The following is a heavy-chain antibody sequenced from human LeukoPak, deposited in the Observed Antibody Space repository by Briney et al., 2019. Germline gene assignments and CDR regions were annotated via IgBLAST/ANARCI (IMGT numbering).Heavy chain of an antibody. D-gene: IGHD3-3*01. CDR1: GFTLSSYW. J-gene: IGHJ4*02. V-gene: IGHV3-74*01. CDR2: INSDGSST. CDR3: ATPKGRSGYSNNFDY. Sequence: GGSLRLSCAASGFTLSSYWMHWVRQAPGKGLVWVSRINSDGSSTSYADSVKGRFTISRDNAKNTLYLQMNSLRAEDTAVYYCATPKGRSGYSNNFDYWGQGTLVTVSS.